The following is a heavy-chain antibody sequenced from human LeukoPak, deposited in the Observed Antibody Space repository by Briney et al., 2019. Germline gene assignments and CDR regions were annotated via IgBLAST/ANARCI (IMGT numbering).Heavy chain of an antibody. Sequence: SETLSLTCAVYGVSFSGYYWSWIRQPPGKGLEWIGEINHSGSTNYNPSLKSRVTISVDTSKNQFSLKLSSVTAADTAVYYCARGFRRFDPWGQGTLVTVSS. CDR3: ARGFRRFDP. CDR1: GVSFSGYY. V-gene: IGHV4-34*01. CDR2: INHSGST. J-gene: IGHJ5*02. D-gene: IGHD3-10*01.